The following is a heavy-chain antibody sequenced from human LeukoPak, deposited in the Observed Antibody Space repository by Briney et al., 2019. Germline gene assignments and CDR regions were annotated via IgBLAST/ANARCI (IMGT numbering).Heavy chain of an antibody. J-gene: IGHJ6*02. CDR1: GGSISSGGYY. CDR3: ARELRLMQRYGMDV. Sequence: SQTLSLTCTVSGGSISSGGYYWSWIRQHPGKGLEWIGYIYYSGSTYYNPSLKSRVTISVDTSKNQFSLKLSSVTAADTAVYYCARELRLMQRYGMDVWGQGTTVTVSS. V-gene: IGHV4-30-4*08. CDR2: IYYSGST. D-gene: IGHD3-3*01.